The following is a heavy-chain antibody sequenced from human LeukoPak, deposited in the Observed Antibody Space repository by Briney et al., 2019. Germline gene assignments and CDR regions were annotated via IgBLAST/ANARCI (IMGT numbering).Heavy chain of an antibody. J-gene: IGHJ4*02. Sequence: ASVKVSCKASGYTFTTYAMHWVRQAPGQRLEWMGWINAGNGNTKYSQKLQARVTITRDTSASTAYMEPSSLRSEDTAVYYCARDPIGSRWPYYFDYWGQGTLVTVSS. CDR3: ARDPIGSRWPYYFDY. D-gene: IGHD6-13*01. CDR2: INAGNGNT. CDR1: GYTFTTYA. V-gene: IGHV1-3*01.